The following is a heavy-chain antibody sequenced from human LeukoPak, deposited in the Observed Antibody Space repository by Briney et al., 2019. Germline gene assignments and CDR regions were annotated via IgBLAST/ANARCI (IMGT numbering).Heavy chain of an antibody. CDR3: AKGEAYCGGDCYPD. J-gene: IGHJ4*02. CDR1: GFTFSTYA. CDR2: ISGGSGGST. V-gene: IGHV3-23*01. D-gene: IGHD2-21*02. Sequence: GGSLGLSCAASGFTFSTYAMSWVRQAPGKGLEWVSSISGGSGGSTYYADSVKGRFTISRDSSKNTLYLQMNSLRAEDTAVYYCAKGEAYCGGDCYPDWGQGTLVTVSS.